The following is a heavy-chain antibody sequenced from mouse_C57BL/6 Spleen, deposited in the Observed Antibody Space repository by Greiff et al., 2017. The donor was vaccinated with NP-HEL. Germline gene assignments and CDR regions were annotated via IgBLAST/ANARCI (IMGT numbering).Heavy chain of an antibody. Sequence: VQLQQSGPELVKPGASVKISCKASGYTFTDYYMNWVKQSHGKSLEWIGDINPNNGGTSYNQKFKGKATLTVDKSSSTAYMELRSLTSEDSAVYYCARFRHLDYEEFAYWGQGTLVTVSA. D-gene: IGHD2-4*01. V-gene: IGHV1-26*01. J-gene: IGHJ3*01. CDR2: INPNNGGT. CDR1: GYTFTDYY. CDR3: ARFRHLDYEEFAY.